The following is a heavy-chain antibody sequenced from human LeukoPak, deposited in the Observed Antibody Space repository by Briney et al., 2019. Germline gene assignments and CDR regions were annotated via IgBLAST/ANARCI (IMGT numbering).Heavy chain of an antibody. CDR2: INPNSGGT. V-gene: IGHV1-2*02. J-gene: IGHJ4*02. CDR1: GYTFTGYY. D-gene: IGHD2-8*01. CDR3: ARGLPLGYCTYGVCYPPKHFDF. Sequence: GASVKVSCKASGYTFTGYYMHWVRQAPGQGLERMGWINPNSGGTNYAQKFQARVTITRDTSISAAYMELSSLTSDDTAVYFCARGLPLGYCTYGVCYPPKHFDFWGQGTLVTVSS.